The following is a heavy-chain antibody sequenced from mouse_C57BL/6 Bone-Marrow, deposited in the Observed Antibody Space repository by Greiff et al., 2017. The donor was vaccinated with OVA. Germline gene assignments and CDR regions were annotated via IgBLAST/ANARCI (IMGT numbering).Heavy chain of an antibody. Sequence: QVQLQQSGAELVKPGASVKLSCKASGYTFTSYWMQWVKQRPGQGLEWIGEIDPSDSYTNYNQKFKGKATLTVDKSSSTAYMELRSLTSEDSAVYYCARGRSGSCFDYWGQGTTLTVSS. CDR1: GYTFTSYW. V-gene: IGHV1-50*01. J-gene: IGHJ2*01. CDR2: IDPSDSYT. CDR3: ARGRSGSCFDY. D-gene: IGHD3-2*02.